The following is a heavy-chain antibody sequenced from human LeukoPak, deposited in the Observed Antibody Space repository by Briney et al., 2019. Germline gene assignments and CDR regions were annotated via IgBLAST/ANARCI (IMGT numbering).Heavy chain of an antibody. CDR1: GGSISSYY. V-gene: IGHV4-4*07. CDR2: IYTSGST. CDR3: ARGRVRFLEWLTWFDP. Sequence: SETLSLTCTVSGGSISSYYWSWIRQPAGKGLEWIGRIYTSGSTNYNPSLKSRVTMSVDTSKNQFSLKLSSVTAADTAVYYCARGRVRFLEWLTWFDPWGQGTLVTVSS. J-gene: IGHJ5*02. D-gene: IGHD3-3*01.